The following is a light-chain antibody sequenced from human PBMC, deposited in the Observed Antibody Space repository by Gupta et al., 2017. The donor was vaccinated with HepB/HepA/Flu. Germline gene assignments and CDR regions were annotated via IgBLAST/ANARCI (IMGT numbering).Light chain of an antibody. CDR3: SSYTSASTGI. V-gene: IGLV2-14*03. CDR2: DVG. CDR1: SSDVGAYNY. Sequence: QXXLTXPXSVSXSXXXXXTISXHGTSSDVGAYNYVSWYQQHPAKAPKLIIYDVGDRPSGVSHRFSGSKSGNTASLTISGLQAEDEADYYCSSYTSASTGIFGTGTKVTVL. J-gene: IGLJ1*01.